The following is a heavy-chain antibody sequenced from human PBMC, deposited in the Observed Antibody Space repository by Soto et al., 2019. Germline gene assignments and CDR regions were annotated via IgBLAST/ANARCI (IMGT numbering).Heavy chain of an antibody. J-gene: IGHJ6*02. CDR3: AREGFCSSGSCALYSHDYCGMDV. CDR1: GYTFTRYG. V-gene: IGHV1-18*01. D-gene: IGHD2-15*01. Sequence: AAVKVSCKASGYTFTRYGISWVRQAPGQGLEWMGWISAYNSNTKYAQKFQGRVTMTTDTSTSTAYMELRSLTSDDTALYYCAREGFCSSGSCALYSHDYCGMDVWGQGTTVTVSS. CDR2: ISAYNSNT.